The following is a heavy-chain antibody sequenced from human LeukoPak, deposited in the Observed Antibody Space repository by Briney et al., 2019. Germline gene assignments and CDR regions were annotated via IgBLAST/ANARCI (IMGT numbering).Heavy chain of an antibody. CDR2: IYYSGST. CDR3: GRGGDSGNYYRIDY. D-gene: IGHD1-26*01. Sequence: SETLSLTCTVSGGSISSYYWSWIRQPPGKGLEWIGYIYYSGSTNYNPSLKSRVTISVDTSKNQFSLKLSSVTAADTAVYYCGRGGDSGNYYRIDYWGQGTLVTVSS. CDR1: GGSISSYY. J-gene: IGHJ4*02. V-gene: IGHV4-59*01.